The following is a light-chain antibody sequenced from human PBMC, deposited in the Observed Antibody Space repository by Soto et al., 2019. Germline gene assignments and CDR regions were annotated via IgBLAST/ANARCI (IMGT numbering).Light chain of an antibody. CDR2: GAS. Sequence: DIQMTQSPTSLSASVGDRVTISCLSSQRIGTYLVWYQQKPGKAPRLLISGASSVQSGVPPRFSGSGSATNFILTISSLRPEDIATYYCQQTASAPPWTFGQGTRVDIK. V-gene: IGKV1-39*01. J-gene: IGKJ1*01. CDR1: QRIGTY. CDR3: QQTASAPPWT.